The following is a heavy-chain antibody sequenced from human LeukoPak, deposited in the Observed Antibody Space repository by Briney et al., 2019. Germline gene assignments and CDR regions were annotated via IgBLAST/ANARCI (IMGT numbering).Heavy chain of an antibody. J-gene: IGHJ4*02. CDR2: IYYSGST. Sequence: PSETLSLTCTVSGGSLSSYYWSWIRQPPGKGLEWIGYIYYSGSTNYNPSLKSRVTISVGTSKNQFSLKLSSVTAADTAVYFCARANRYDLYFDYWGQGTLVTVSS. V-gene: IGHV4-59*01. D-gene: IGHD5-12*01. CDR1: GGSLSSYY. CDR3: ARANRYDLYFDY.